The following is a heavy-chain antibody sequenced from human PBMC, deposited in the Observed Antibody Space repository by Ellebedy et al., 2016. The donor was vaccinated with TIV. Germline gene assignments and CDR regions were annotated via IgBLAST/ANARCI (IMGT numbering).Heavy chain of an antibody. Sequence: GESLKISXAASGFTFSNYAMSWVRQAPGKGLEWVSAITGIGTSTYYADSVKGRFTISRDNSKNTLSLQMNSLRADDTAIYYCARDLGPWRDYYYYGMDVWGQGTTVTVSS. J-gene: IGHJ6*02. V-gene: IGHV3-23*01. CDR3: ARDLGPWRDYYYYGMDV. D-gene: IGHD3-16*01. CDR2: ITGIGTST. CDR1: GFTFSNYA.